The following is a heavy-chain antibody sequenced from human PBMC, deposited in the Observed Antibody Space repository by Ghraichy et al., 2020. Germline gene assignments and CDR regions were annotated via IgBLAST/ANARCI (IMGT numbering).Heavy chain of an antibody. CDR1: GFSLSTTGMR. V-gene: IGHV2-70*04. Sequence: SGPTLVKPTQTLTLTCTFSGFSLSTTGMRVSWIRQPPGKALEWLARIDWDADKFYSTSLKTRLSISKDTSKNQVVLTMTNMDPVDTATYYCARMPLTTITYFDYWGQGTLVTVSS. D-gene: IGHD4-11*01. CDR2: IDWDADK. CDR3: ARMPLTTITYFDY. J-gene: IGHJ4*02.